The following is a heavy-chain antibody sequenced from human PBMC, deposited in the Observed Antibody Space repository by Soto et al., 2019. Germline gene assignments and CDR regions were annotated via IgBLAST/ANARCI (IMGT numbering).Heavy chain of an antibody. CDR1: GDSCTSYG. V-gene: IGHV5-51*01. CDR3: ARHIYIGAAAGTDSLGSPNWFDP. Sequence: XEFMKISFKGAGDSCTSYGIGWVRQMPGKGLEWMGIIYPGDSDTRYSPSFQGQVTISADKSISTAYLQWSSLKASDTAMYYCARHIYIGAAAGTDSLGSPNWFDPWGQGTLVTVSS. D-gene: IGHD6-13*01. CDR2: IYPGDSDT. J-gene: IGHJ5*02.